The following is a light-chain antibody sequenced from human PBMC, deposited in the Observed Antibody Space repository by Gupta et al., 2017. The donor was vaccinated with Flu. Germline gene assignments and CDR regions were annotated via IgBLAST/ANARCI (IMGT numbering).Light chain of an antibody. CDR2: STN. Sequence: NEGSNGVNCDQRDPGTAPKLLIYSTNHRPSGVPARFSGSKSGTSASLAISGLQAEDEAHYYCAAWDDSLTGPIWVFGGGTEVTVL. CDR3: AAWDDSLTGPIWV. V-gene: IGLV1-44*01. J-gene: IGLJ3*02. CDR1: NEGSNG.